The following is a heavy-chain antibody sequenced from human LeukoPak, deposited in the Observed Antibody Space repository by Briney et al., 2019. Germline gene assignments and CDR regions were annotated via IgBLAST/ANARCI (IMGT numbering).Heavy chain of an antibody. Sequence: EASVKVSCKASGYTFTDFGIGWVRQAPGQGPEWMGWVSAYNGDRKYAQKLKGSGTMTTDTSTSTAYMELRSLTSDDTAVYYCARDLGASTMIFFDYWGQGTLVTVSS. V-gene: IGHV1-18*01. D-gene: IGHD3-22*01. J-gene: IGHJ4*02. CDR3: ARDLGASTMIFFDY. CDR2: VSAYNGDR. CDR1: GYTFTDFG.